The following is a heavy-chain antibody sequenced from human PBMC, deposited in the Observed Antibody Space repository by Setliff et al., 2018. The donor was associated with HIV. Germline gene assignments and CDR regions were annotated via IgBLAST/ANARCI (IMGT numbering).Heavy chain of an antibody. J-gene: IGHJ4*02. Sequence: GASVKVSCKGSGYTFTGYYVHWVRLAPGQGLEWMGWINPNVGGTTYAQKFQGRVTMTRDTSISTAYMELSRLTSDDTALYYCARVADYSDTGGQYRYWGQGTLVTVSS. V-gene: IGHV1-2*02. D-gene: IGHD2-8*02. CDR1: GYTFTGYY. CDR3: ARVADYSDTGGQYRY. CDR2: INPNVGGT.